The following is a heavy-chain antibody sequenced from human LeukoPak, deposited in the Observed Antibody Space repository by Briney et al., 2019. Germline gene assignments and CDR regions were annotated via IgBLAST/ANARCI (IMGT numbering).Heavy chain of an antibody. Sequence: KTSETLSLTCTVSGGSISSYYWSWIRQPPGKGLEWIGYIYYSGSTNYNPSLKSRVTISVDTSKNQFSLKLSSVTAADTAVYYCARGSSANYYYYMDVWGKGTTVTVSS. CDR3: ARGSSANYYYYMDV. CDR1: GGSISSYY. J-gene: IGHJ6*03. CDR2: IYYSGST. V-gene: IGHV4-59*01.